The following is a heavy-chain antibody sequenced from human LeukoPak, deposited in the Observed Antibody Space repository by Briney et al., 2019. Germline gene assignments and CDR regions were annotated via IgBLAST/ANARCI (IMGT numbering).Heavy chain of an antibody. V-gene: IGHV4-59*01. Sequence: SETLSLTCTVSGGSISSDYWSWLRQPPGKGLEWLGSIYYSGSTNYNPSLKSRVSISVDTSKNQFSLRLSSVTAADTAVYYCAKGGAYGGNPGWFDPWGQGTLVTVSS. CDR3: AKGGAYGGNPGWFDP. CDR1: GGSISSDY. J-gene: IGHJ5*02. D-gene: IGHD4-23*01. CDR2: IYYSGST.